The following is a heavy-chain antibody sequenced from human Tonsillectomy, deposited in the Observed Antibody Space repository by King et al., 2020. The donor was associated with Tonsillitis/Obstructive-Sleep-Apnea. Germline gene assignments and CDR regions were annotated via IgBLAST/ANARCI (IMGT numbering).Heavy chain of an antibody. Sequence: VQLQQWGAGLLKPSETLSLTCGVYGGSFSGYFWSWIRQPPGKGLEWIGEINHSGSTICNPSLKSRVTISVDTSKNQFSLNLSSVTAADPAVYYCARARRTFFYSSNFDYWGQGTLVTVSS. CDR1: GGSFSGYF. V-gene: IGHV4-34*01. J-gene: IGHJ4*02. CDR2: INHSGST. CDR3: ARARRTFFYSSNFDY. D-gene: IGHD2-2*01.